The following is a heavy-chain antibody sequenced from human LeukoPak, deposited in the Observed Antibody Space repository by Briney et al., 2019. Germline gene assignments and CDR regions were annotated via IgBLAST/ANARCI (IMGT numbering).Heavy chain of an antibody. J-gene: IGHJ4*02. D-gene: IGHD6-19*01. CDR3: AGDKTTGGWYEFDY. CDR2: ISNDGDT. Sequence: GGSLRLSCAASGFTVSSNYMSWVRQGPGKGLECVSVISNDGDTYYADSVKGRFTISRDTSKNTVSLQMYSLRAEDTAVYYCAGDKTTGGWYEFDYWGQGTLVTVSS. V-gene: IGHV3-53*01. CDR1: GFTVSSNY.